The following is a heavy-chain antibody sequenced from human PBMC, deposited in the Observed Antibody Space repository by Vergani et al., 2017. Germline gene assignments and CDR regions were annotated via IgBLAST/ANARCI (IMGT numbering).Heavy chain of an antibody. D-gene: IGHD7-27*01. CDR2: IYYSGST. Sequence: QVQLQESGPGLVKPSETLSLTCTVSGGSISSYYWSWIRQPPGKGLEWIGYIYYSGSTNYNPSLKSRVTISVDTSKNQFSRKLSSVTAADTAVYYCARTELGYGGDDAFDIWGQGTMVTVSS. J-gene: IGHJ3*02. V-gene: IGHV4-59*01. CDR3: ARTELGYGGDDAFDI. CDR1: GGSISSYY.